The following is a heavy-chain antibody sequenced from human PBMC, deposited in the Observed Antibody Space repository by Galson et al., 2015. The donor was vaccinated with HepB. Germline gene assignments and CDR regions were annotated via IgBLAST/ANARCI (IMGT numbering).Heavy chain of an antibody. D-gene: IGHD6-13*01. J-gene: IGHJ6*02. V-gene: IGHV3-53*04. CDR2: TYSGGST. Sequence: LRLSCAASGFTVSSNYMSWVRQAPGKGLEWVSVTYSGGSTYYADSVKGRFTISRHNSKNTLYLQMNSLRAEDTAVYYCAREAAAGKISGMDVWGQGTTVTVSS. CDR3: AREAAAGKISGMDV. CDR1: GFTVSSNY.